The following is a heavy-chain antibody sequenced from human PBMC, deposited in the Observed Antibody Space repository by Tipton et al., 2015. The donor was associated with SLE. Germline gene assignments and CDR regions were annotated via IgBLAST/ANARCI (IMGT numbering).Heavy chain of an antibody. Sequence: TLSLTCTVSGGSISGYYWGGVRQPAGKGLEWIGRIYTSASTIYNPSLKSRVTLSSDTPKNQFSLRVRSVTAADTAVYYCARGGGSYYDYWGQGTLVTVSS. J-gene: IGHJ4*02. CDR3: ARGGGSYYDY. CDR2: IYTSAST. CDR1: GGSISGYY. D-gene: IGHD1-26*01. V-gene: IGHV4-4*07.